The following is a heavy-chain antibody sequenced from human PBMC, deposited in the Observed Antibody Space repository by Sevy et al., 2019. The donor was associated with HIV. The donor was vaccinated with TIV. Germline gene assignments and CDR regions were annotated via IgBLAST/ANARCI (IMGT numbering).Heavy chain of an antibody. D-gene: IGHD3-22*01. CDR3: ARDSDGSGYYYWDYFDY. CDR1: GYSFTNYP. CDR2: IRNYNGET. J-gene: IGHJ4*02. Sequence: ASVKVSCKASGYSFTNYPINWVRQAPGQGLEWMGWIRNYNGETKYAEKFQGRATMTTDTSTSTAYMELRSLRSDDTAVYYCARDSDGSGYYYWDYFDYWGQGTLVTVSS. V-gene: IGHV1-18*01.